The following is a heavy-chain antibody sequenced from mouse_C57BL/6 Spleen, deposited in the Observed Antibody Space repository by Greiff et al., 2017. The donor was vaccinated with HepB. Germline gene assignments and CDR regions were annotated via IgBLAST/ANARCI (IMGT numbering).Heavy chain of an antibody. J-gene: IGHJ2*01. CDR2: IYPGDGDT. D-gene: IGHD2-4*01. CDR3: ARKGYDYDGGDY. CDR1: GYAFSSSW. V-gene: IGHV1-82*01. Sequence: VQLQQSGPELVKPGASVKISCKASGYAFSSSWMNWVKQRPGKGLEWIGRIYPGDGDTNYNGKFKGKATLTADKSSSTAYMQLSSLTSEDSAVYFCARKGYDYDGGDYWGQGTTLTVSS.